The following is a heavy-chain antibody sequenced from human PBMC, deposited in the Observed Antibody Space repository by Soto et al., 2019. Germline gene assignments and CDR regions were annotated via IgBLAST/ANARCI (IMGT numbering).Heavy chain of an antibody. Sequence: GSLRLSCAASGFIFNDYYMSWIRQAPGKGLEWLSNISGSSGSKKYADAGKGRFTISRDNAKKSLYLEMHSLRAEDTAVYYCARYAAEVTTFFDHWGQGTLVTVSS. CDR3: ARYAAEVTTFFDH. D-gene: IGHD4-17*01. V-gene: IGHV3-11*06. CDR1: GFIFNDYY. J-gene: IGHJ4*02. CDR2: ISGSSGSK.